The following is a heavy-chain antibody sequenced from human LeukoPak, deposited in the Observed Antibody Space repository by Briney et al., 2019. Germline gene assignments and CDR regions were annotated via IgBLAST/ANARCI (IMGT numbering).Heavy chain of an antibody. CDR3: ASLFSGWYDYYYYYGMDV. CDR1: GFTFSSYW. Sequence: PGGSLRLSCAASGFTFSSYWMSWVRQAPGKGLEWVANIKQDGSEKYYVDSVKGRFTISRDNAKNSLYLQMNSLRAEDTAVYYCASLFSGWYDYYYYYGMDVWGQGTTVTVSS. CDR2: IKQDGSEK. V-gene: IGHV3-7*01. D-gene: IGHD6-19*01. J-gene: IGHJ6*02.